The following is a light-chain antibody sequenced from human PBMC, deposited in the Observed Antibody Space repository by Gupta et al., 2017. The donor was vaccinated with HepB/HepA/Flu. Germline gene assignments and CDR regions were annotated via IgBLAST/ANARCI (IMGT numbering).Light chain of an antibody. CDR2: DVS. V-gene: IGLV2-14*03. CDR3: SSYTSSSTVV. J-gene: IGLJ2*01. CDR1: SSDVGGYNY. Sequence: QSALPQPAPVSGSPGPSITISCTGTSSDVGGYNYVSWYQQHPGKAPKLMIYDVSNRPSGVSNRFSGSKSGNTASLTISGLQAEDEADYYCSSYTSSSTVVFGGGTKLTVL.